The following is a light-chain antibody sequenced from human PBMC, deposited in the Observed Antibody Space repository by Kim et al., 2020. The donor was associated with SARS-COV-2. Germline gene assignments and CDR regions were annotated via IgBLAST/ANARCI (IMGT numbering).Light chain of an antibody. CDR3: QQYGGSPLT. V-gene: IGKV3-20*01. CDR1: QSVTSSN. J-gene: IGKJ4*01. Sequence: PGERATLSCRASQSVTSSNLAWYQQKPGQAPRLLIYGASSRATGIPYRFSGSGSGTDFTLTISRLEPEDVAVYYCQQYGGSPLTFGGGTKV. CDR2: GAS.